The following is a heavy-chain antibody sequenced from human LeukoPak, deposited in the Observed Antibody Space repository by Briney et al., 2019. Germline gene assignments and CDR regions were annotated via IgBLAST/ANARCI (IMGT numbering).Heavy chain of an antibody. Sequence: GESLKISCKSSGYSSTSYWIGWVRQMPGKGLAWMGIIYPGDSDTRYSPSFQGQVTISADKSINTAYLQWSSLKASDTAMYYCARRRPDTXXXFDXXXXGXLVTV. CDR2: IYPGDSDT. V-gene: IGHV5-51*01. CDR1: GYSSTSYW. J-gene: IGHJ4*02. CDR3: ARRRPDTXXXFDX. D-gene: IGHD5-18*01.